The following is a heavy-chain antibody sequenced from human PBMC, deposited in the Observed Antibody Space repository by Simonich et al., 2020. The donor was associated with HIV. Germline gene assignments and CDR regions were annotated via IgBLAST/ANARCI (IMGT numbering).Heavy chain of an antibody. CDR3: ARHGDWWLLDY. Sequence: QLQLQESGPGLVKPSETLSLTCTVSGGSISSSSYYWVWIRQPPGKGLEWIGSIDYSGSTYYNPSLKSRVTISVDTSKNQFSRKLSSVTAADTAVYYCARHGDWWLLDYWGQGTLVTVSS. CDR2: IDYSGST. CDR1: GGSISSSSYY. V-gene: IGHV4-39*01. J-gene: IGHJ4*02. D-gene: IGHD2-8*02.